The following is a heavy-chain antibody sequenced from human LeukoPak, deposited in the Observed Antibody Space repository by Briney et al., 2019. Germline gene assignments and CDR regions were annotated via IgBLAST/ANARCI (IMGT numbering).Heavy chain of an antibody. J-gene: IGHJ4*02. CDR1: GYTLTELS. D-gene: IGHD5-18*01. CDR3: AGQLWSGYYFDY. Sequence: GASVKVSCKVSGYTLTELSIHWVRQAPGKGLEWMGGFDPEDGETIYAQKFQGRVTMTEDTSTDTAYMELGSLRSEDTAVYYCAGQLWSGYYFDYWGQGTLVTVSS. CDR2: FDPEDGET. V-gene: IGHV1-24*01.